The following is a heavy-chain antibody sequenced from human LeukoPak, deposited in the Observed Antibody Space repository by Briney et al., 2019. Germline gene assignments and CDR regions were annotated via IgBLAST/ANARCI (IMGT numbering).Heavy chain of an antibody. V-gene: IGHV4-4*07. CDR2: IYTSGST. J-gene: IGHJ6*02. CDR1: GGSISSYY. D-gene: IGHD3-3*01. CDR3: ARDYYDFWSGTHYGMDV. Sequence: PSETLSLTCTVSGGSISSYYWSWIRQPAGKGLEWIGRIYTSGSTNYNPSLKSRVTMSVDTSKNQFSLKLSSVTAADTAVYYCARDYYDFWSGTHYGMDVWGQGTTVTVS.